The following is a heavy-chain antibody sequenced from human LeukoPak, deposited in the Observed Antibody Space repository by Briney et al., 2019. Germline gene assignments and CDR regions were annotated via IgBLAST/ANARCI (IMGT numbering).Heavy chain of an antibody. Sequence: GGSLRLSCAASGFTFSRYAMSWVRQAPGKGLEWVSAFSGSGGSTYYADSVKGRFTISRDNSKNTLYLRMNSLRAEDTAVYYCAKVSGTGVFDYWGQGTLVTVSS. J-gene: IGHJ4*02. CDR1: GFTFSRYA. CDR3: AKVSGTGVFDY. CDR2: FSGSGGST. V-gene: IGHV3-23*01. D-gene: IGHD3-10*01.